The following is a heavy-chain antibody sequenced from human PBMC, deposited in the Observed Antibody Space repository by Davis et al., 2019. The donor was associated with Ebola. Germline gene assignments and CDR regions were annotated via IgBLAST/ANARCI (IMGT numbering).Heavy chain of an antibody. D-gene: IGHD3-3*01. Sequence: SVKVSCKASGGTFSSYAISWVRQAPGQGLEWMGRIIPILGIANYAQKFQDRVTMTRDTSTSTVYMELSSLRSEDTAVYYCARCRERITIFGSARLYGMDVWGQGTTVTVSS. CDR1: GGTFSSYA. CDR2: IIPILGIA. CDR3: ARCRERITIFGSARLYGMDV. J-gene: IGHJ6*02. V-gene: IGHV1-69*04.